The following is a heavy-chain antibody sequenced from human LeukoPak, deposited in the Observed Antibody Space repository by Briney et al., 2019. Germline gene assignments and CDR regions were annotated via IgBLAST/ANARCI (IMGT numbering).Heavy chain of an antibody. CDR2: INWNGGST. CDR1: GFPLYYYG. J-gene: IGHJ4*02. Sequence: GGAPRLSFAAPGFPLYYYGMCWGRPAPGEGAGLVSGINWNGGSTGYADSVKGRFTISRDNAKNSLYLQMNSLRAEDTALYYCARTIEMADTFDYWGQGTLVTVSS. V-gene: IGHV3-20*03. CDR3: ARTIEMADTFDY. D-gene: IGHD5-24*01.